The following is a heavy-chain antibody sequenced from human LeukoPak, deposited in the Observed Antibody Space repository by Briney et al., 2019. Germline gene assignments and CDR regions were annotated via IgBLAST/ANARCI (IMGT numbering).Heavy chain of an antibody. CDR1: GFTFDDYA. V-gene: IGHV3-9*01. Sequence: PGGSLRLSCAASGFTFDDYAMHWVRQAPGRGLEWVSGISWNSGSIGYADSVMGRFTISRDNAKNSLYLQMNCLRAEDTAVYYCARKTRDMIVVVITRYYFDYWGQGTLVTVSS. J-gene: IGHJ4*02. D-gene: IGHD3-22*01. CDR2: ISWNSGSI. CDR3: ARKTRDMIVVVITRYYFDY.